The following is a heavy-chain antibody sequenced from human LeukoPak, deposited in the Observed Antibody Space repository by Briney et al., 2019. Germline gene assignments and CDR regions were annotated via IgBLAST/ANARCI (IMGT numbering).Heavy chain of an antibody. Sequence: SETLSLTCAVYGGSFSGYYWSWIRQPPGKGLEWIGYIFFSGTTNYNPSLKSRVTISVDTSKNQFSLKMTSVPAADTAVYFCARVGSGGAWFDFWGQGTLVTVSS. D-gene: IGHD6-19*01. CDR1: GGSFSGYY. J-gene: IGHJ4*02. CDR2: IFFSGTT. CDR3: ARVGSGGAWFDF. V-gene: IGHV4-59*01.